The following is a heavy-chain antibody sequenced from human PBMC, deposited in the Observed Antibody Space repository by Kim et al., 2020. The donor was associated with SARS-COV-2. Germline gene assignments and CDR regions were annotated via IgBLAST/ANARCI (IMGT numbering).Heavy chain of an antibody. CDR3: ASGFDTNAFDI. D-gene: IGHD3-9*01. Sequence: GGSLRLSCAASGFTLSIYWMHWVRQAPGKGLVWVSRINSDGSTTNSADSVKGRFTISRDNAKNTLYLQMNSMRAEDTALYYCASGFDTNAFDIWGQGTMV. J-gene: IGHJ3*02. CDR1: GFTLSIYW. V-gene: IGHV3-74*01. CDR2: INSDGSTT.